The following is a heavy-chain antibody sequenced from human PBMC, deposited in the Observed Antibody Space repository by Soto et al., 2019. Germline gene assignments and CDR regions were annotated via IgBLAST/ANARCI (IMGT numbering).Heavy chain of an antibody. CDR3: VRWGTTGGLDV. Sequence: QVQLVESGGGVVQPGTSLRLSCVGSGFTFRSYVIHWVRQAPCKGLEWVALTSYDGSNKDYGDSVKGRFTISRDNSRNTVDLQMDSLRREDTALYYCVRWGTTGGLDVWGQGTLVSVSS. CDR1: GFTFRSYV. V-gene: IGHV3-33*05. J-gene: IGHJ1*01. D-gene: IGHD3-16*01. CDR2: TSYDGSNK.